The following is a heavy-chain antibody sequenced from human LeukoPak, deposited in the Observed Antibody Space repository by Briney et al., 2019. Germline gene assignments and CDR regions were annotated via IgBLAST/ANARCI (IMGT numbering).Heavy chain of an antibody. Sequence: PGGSLRLSCAASGFAFSSYAMSWVRQAPGKGLEWVSGISGSGGGTYFADSVKGRFTISRDNSKNTLYVQMNSLRAEDTAVYYCAKESGGGDSSGYYGHWGQGTLVTVSS. J-gene: IGHJ4*02. CDR2: ISGSGGGT. CDR3: AKESGGGDSSGYYGH. V-gene: IGHV3-23*01. D-gene: IGHD3-22*01. CDR1: GFAFSSYA.